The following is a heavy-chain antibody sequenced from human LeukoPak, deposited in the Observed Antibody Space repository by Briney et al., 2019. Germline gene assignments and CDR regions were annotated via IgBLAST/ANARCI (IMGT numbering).Heavy chain of an antibody. Sequence: PSETLSLTCTVSGGSISSSSYYWGWIRQPPGQGLVWVGSINYSGTTYYNPSLRRRATISVDTSKNQFSLKLSSVTAADTAVYDCARHIWSRRSAYYYFDYSGQGTLVTVSS. V-gene: IGHV4-39*01. D-gene: IGHD3-3*01. CDR2: INYSGTT. J-gene: IGHJ4*02. CDR3: ARHIWSRRSAYYYFDY. CDR1: GGSISSSSYY.